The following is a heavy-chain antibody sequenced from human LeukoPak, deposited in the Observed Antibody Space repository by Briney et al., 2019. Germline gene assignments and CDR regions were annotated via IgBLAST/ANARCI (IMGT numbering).Heavy chain of an antibody. CDR2: IYYSGST. D-gene: IGHD5-18*01. CDR3: ARGSGGYSYGIDY. V-gene: IGHV4-31*03. J-gene: IGHJ4*02. CDR1: GGSVSSGRFY. Sequence: SETLSLTCTVSGGSVSSGRFYWSYIRQSPGKGLEWIGYIYYSGSTYYNPSLKSRVTISVDTSKNQFSLKLSSVAAADTAVYYCARGSGGYSYGIDYWGQGTLVTVSS.